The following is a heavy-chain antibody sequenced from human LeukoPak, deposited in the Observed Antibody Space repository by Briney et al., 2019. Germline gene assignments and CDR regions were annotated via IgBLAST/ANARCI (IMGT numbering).Heavy chain of an antibody. CDR3: ARDQYSSGWYDY. D-gene: IGHD6-19*01. CDR2: IYSGGST. CDR1: GFTVSSKY. J-gene: IGHJ4*02. V-gene: IGHV3-66*01. Sequence: GGSLRLSCEVSGFTVSSKYLGWVRQAPGKGLEWVSLIYSGGSTYYADSVKGRFTISRDNSENTLYLQMNSLRAEDTAMYYCARDQYSSGWYDYWGQGTLVTVSS.